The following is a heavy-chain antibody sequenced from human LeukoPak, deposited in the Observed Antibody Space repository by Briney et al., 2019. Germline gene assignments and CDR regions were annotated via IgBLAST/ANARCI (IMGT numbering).Heavy chain of an antibody. CDR2: IKSKTDGGTT. CDR3: AKVPRGGTGTRFDY. Sequence: GGSLRLSCAASGFTFSNAWMNWVRQAPGKGLEWVGRIKSKTDGGTTDYAAPVKGRFTISRDDSKNTLYLQMNSLKTEDTAVYYCAKVPRGGTGTRFDYWGQGTLVTVSS. V-gene: IGHV3-15*07. D-gene: IGHD1-1*01. J-gene: IGHJ4*02. CDR1: GFTFSNAW.